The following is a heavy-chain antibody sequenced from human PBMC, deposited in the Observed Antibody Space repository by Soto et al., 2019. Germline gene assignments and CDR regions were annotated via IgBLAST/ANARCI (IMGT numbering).Heavy chain of an antibody. D-gene: IGHD2-15*01. CDR3: ARLPIVVVVAATENWFDP. CDR1: GYSFTSYW. Sequence: PGESLKISCKGSGYSFTSYWISWVRQMPGKGLEWMGRIDPSDSYTNYSPPFQGHVTISADKSISTAYLQWSSLKASDTAMYYCARLPIVVVVAATENWFDPWGQGTLVTVSS. V-gene: IGHV5-10-1*01. CDR2: IDPSDSYT. J-gene: IGHJ5*02.